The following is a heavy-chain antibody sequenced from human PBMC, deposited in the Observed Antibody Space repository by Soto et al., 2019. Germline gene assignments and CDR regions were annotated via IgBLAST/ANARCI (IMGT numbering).Heavy chain of an antibody. CDR2: IWYDGSDV. D-gene: IGHD3-22*01. J-gene: IGHJ4*02. Sequence: GGSLRLSCAASGFTFSRYAMHWVRQAPGKGLEWVAVIWYDGSDVYYVDSVKGRFTISRDNSKNTLYLQMNSLRAEDTGVYYSARDCNFYDSSGYNYPAPDYWGQGTLVTVSS. V-gene: IGHV3-33*01. CDR3: ARDCNFYDSSGYNYPAPDY. CDR1: GFTFSRYA.